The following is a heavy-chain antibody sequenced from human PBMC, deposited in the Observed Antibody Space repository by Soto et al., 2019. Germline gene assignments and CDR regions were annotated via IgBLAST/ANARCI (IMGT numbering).Heavy chain of an antibody. CDR2: ISAHNGDT. V-gene: IGHV1-18*04. Sequence: QVHLVQSGAELRKPGASVKVSCKASGYTFTTYGIIWVRQAPGQHLECLGWISAHNGDTKYEKGFQGRVTLTTDAYTSTAYMELMTLRSDDTAVYFCARVQLLPRPAADFWGQGTLVTVSS. D-gene: IGHD3-10*01. CDR3: ARVQLLPRPAADF. J-gene: IGHJ4*02. CDR1: GYTFTTYG.